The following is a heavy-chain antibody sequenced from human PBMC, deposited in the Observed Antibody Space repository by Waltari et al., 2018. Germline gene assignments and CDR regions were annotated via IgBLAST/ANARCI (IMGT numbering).Heavy chain of an antibody. V-gene: IGHV3-23*01. D-gene: IGHD3-16*01. Sequence: EEQLLESGGGSVQPGGSLRPSCVASGFTFRSFAMKWVRQTPGKGLEFVSGITASGYNTYYIDSVKGRFTVSRGNSNNTLYLQINSLRVEDTAVYYCARGGSFVDLWGQGTLVTVSS. CDR3: ARGGSFVDL. CDR1: GFTFRSFA. CDR2: ITASGYNT. J-gene: IGHJ5*02.